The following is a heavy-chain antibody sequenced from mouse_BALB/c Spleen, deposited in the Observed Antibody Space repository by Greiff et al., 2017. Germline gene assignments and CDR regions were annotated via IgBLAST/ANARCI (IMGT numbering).Heavy chain of an antibody. J-gene: IGHJ3*01. V-gene: IGHV5-4*02. CDR1: GFTFSDYY. D-gene: IGHD1-1*01. Sequence: DVQLVESGGGLVKPGGSLKLSCAASGFTFSDYYMYWVRQTPEKRLEWVATISDGGSYTYYPDSVKGRFTISRDNAKNNLYLQMSSLKSEDTAMYYCARDGNYYGSSYEISYWGQGTLVTVSA. CDR2: ISDGGSYT. CDR3: ARDGNYYGSSYEISY.